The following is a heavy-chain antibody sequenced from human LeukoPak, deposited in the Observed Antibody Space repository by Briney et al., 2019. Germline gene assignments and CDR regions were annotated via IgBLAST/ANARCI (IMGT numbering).Heavy chain of an antibody. V-gene: IGHV3-30-3*01. Sequence: GGSLRLSCAASGFTFCSYAMHWVRQAPGKGLEWVAVISYDGSNKYYADSVKGRFTISRDNSKNTLYLQMNSLRAEDTAVYYCARGGIVGAFDYWGQGTLVTVSS. CDR3: ARGGIVGAFDY. CDR2: ISYDGSNK. J-gene: IGHJ4*02. D-gene: IGHD1-26*01. CDR1: GFTFCSYA.